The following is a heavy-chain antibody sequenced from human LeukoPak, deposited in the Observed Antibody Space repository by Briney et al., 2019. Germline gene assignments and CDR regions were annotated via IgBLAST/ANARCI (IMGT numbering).Heavy chain of an antibody. Sequence: GGSLRLSCAASGFTFSSYWMSWVRQAPGKGLEWVANIKQDGSEKYYVDSVKSRFTISRDNAKNSLYLQMNSLRAEDTAVYYCAKPTHFNWFDPWGQGTLVTVSS. V-gene: IGHV3-7*01. J-gene: IGHJ5*02. CDR1: GFTFSSYW. CDR2: IKQDGSEK. CDR3: AKPTHFNWFDP. D-gene: IGHD3-3*02.